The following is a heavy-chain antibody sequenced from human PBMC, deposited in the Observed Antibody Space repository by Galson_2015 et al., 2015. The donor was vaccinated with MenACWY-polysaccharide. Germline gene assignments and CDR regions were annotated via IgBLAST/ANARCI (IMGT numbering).Heavy chain of an antibody. CDR3: ARDPRNFGLDP. V-gene: IGHV3-11*01. CDR2: ISGSGGSI. CDR1: GFTFSDYC. J-gene: IGHJ5*02. D-gene: IGHD3-10*01. Sequence: SLRLSCAASGFTFSDYCMSWIRQTPGKGLEWVSCISGSGGSISYADSVKGRFTISRDNAKNSLYLQINSLRAEDTAVYYCARDPRNFGLDPWGQGTLVTVSS.